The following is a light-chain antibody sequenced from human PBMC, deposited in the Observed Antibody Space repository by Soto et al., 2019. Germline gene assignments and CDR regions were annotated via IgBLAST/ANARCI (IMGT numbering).Light chain of an antibody. Sequence: DIQLTQSPSFLSASVGDRVTITCRASQDISSHLAWYQQQPGKAPKLLIYAASTLQSGVPSGFGGSGSGTEFTLTITSLQPDDFATCYCQQVKTYPLTFGGGTKVEIK. CDR2: AAS. J-gene: IGKJ4*01. CDR3: QQVKTYPLT. V-gene: IGKV1-9*01. CDR1: QDISSH.